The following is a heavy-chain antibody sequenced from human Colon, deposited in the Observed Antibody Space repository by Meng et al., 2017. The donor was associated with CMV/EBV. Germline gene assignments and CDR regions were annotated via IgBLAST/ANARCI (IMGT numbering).Heavy chain of an antibody. Sequence: GGSLRLSCAASGFTFSISTMNWVRQAPGKGLEWVSYISSSGSTIYYADSVKGRFTVSRDNAKNSLYLQMNSLRAEDTAVYYCARSNVLRFLEWLLIDYWGQGTLVTVSS. D-gene: IGHD3-3*01. J-gene: IGHJ4*02. V-gene: IGHV3-48*04. CDR1: GFTFSIST. CDR3: ARSNVLRFLEWLLIDY. CDR2: ISSSGSTI.